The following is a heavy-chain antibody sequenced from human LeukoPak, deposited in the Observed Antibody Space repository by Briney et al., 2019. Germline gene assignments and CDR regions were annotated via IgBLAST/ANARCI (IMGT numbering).Heavy chain of an antibody. CDR3: ARHQGQLGGYYFDY. CDR1: GGSISSSNW. J-gene: IGHJ4*02. CDR2: IYYSGST. V-gene: IGHV4-39*01. Sequence: SATPSLTFAVAGGSISSSNWWSCVRQPPGHPPVWVGSIYYSGSTYYNPSLKSRVTISVDTSKNQFSLKLSSVTAADTAVYYCARHQGQLGGYYFDYWGQGTLVTVSS. D-gene: IGHD7-27*01.